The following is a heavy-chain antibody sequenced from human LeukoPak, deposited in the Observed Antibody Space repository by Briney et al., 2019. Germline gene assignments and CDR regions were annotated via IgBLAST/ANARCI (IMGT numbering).Heavy chain of an antibody. CDR3: ARTPLVRYFDS. D-gene: IGHD2-2*01. CDR1: GFTFSSYA. CDR2: VSGSAGTT. Sequence: PGGSLTLFCAASGFTFSSYAMSWVRQARGKGLEWVSAVSGSAGTTYYADSVKGRFTISRDNSKNTLYLQMNSLRAEDTALYYCARTPLVRYFDSWGQGTLVTVSS. V-gene: IGHV3-23*01. J-gene: IGHJ4*02.